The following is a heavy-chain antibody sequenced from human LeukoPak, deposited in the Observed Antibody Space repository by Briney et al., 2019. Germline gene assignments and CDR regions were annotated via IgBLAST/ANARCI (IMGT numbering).Heavy chain of an antibody. Sequence: SQTLSLTCAISGDSVSSNSAAWNWIRQSPSRGLEWLGRTYYRSKWYNDYAVSVKSRITINPDTSKNQFSLQLNSVTPEDTAVYYCARAVEQPYYYYYYMDVWGKGTTVTVSS. D-gene: IGHD6-13*01. V-gene: IGHV6-1*01. CDR2: TYYRSKWYN. CDR3: ARAVEQPYYYYYYMDV. J-gene: IGHJ6*03. CDR1: GDSVSSNSAA.